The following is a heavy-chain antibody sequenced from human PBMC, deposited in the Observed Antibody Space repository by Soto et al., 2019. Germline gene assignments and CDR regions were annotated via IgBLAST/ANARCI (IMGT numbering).Heavy chain of an antibody. Sequence: ASVKVSCKASGYTFSTYGITWMRQAPGQGLEWMGWINPLKGDTNSAARFQDRLTMTTDTSTRTAYMELRSLTSDDTAVYYCARVKVPAAILGAFDLWGQGTVVTVSS. CDR3: ARVKVPAAILGAFDL. CDR1: GYTFSTYG. V-gene: IGHV1-18*01. CDR2: INPLKGDT. D-gene: IGHD2-2*02. J-gene: IGHJ3*01.